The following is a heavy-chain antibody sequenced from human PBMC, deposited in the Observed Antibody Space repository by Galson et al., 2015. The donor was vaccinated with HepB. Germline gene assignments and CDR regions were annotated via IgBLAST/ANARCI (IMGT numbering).Heavy chain of an antibody. CDR3: VRDDALWSWYFDS. CDR1: GFTFGAYE. D-gene: IGHD3-10*01. CDR2: ISSNGYMI. V-gene: IGHV3-48*03. Sequence: LRLSCAASGFTFGAYETNWVRQAPGRGLEWISYISSNGYMIYYAESVKGRFTVSRDNARDSLYLQMNSLRVEDTAVYYCVRDDALWSWYFDSWGQGILVTVSS. J-gene: IGHJ4*02.